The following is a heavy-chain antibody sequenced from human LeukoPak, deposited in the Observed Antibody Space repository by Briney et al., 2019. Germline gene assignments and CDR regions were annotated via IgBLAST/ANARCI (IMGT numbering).Heavy chain of an antibody. Sequence: SETLSLTCAVYGGSFSGYYWSWIRQPPGKGLEWIGEINHSGSTNYNPSLKSRVTISVDTSKYQFSLKLSSMTAADTAVYYCARAGDSSGYYDAFDIWGQGTMVTVSS. D-gene: IGHD3-22*01. CDR2: INHSGST. CDR1: GGSFSGYY. CDR3: ARAGDSSGYYDAFDI. V-gene: IGHV4-34*01. J-gene: IGHJ3*02.